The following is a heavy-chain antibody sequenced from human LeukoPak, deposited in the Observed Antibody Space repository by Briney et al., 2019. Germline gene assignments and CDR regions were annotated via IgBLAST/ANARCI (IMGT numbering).Heavy chain of an antibody. CDR1: GFTFSSYG. J-gene: IGHJ3*02. D-gene: IGHD2-2*01. V-gene: IGHV3-33*01. Sequence: GRSLRLSCAASGFTFSSYGMHWVRQAPGKGLEWVAVIWYDGSNKYYADSVKGRFTISRDNSKNTLYLQMNSLRAEDTAVYYCAREGYQVLSEAFDIWGQGTMVTVSS. CDR2: IWYDGSNK. CDR3: AREGYQVLSEAFDI.